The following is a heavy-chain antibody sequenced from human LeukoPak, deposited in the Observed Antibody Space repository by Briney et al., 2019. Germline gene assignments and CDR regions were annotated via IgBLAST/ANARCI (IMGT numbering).Heavy chain of an antibody. CDR3: AREQQQGAFDI. CDR2: ISSSSSYI. V-gene: IGHV3-21*01. Sequence: GGSLRLSCAASGFTFSSYSMNWVRQAPGKGLEWVSSISSSSSYIYYADSVKGRFTISRDNAKNSLYLQMNSLRAEDTAVYYCAREQQQGAFDIWGQGTMVTVSS. J-gene: IGHJ3*02. CDR1: GFTFSSYS. D-gene: IGHD6-13*01.